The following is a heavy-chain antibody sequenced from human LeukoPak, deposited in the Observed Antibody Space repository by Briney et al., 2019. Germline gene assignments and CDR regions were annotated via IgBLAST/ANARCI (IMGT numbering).Heavy chain of an antibody. CDR2: IYHSGST. Sequence: PSETLSLTCTVSGYSISSGYYWGWIRQPPGKGLEWIGSIYHSGSTYYNPSLKSRVTISVDTSKNQFSLKLSSVTAAGTAVYYCASLGIAAAPGFFDYWGQGTLVTVSS. V-gene: IGHV4-38-2*02. D-gene: IGHD6-13*01. CDR3: ASLGIAAAPGFFDY. CDR1: GYSISSGYY. J-gene: IGHJ4*02.